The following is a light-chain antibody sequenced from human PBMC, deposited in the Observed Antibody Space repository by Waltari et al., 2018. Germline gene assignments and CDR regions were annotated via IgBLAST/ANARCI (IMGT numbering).Light chain of an antibody. V-gene: IGKV1-17*01. CDR2: AAT. J-gene: IGKJ2*03. CDR3: LQHNSYPYS. Sequence: DIQMTQSPSSLSASVGDTVTITCRASQGISSYLNWFQQKPGEAPKLLIYAATTLQSWFPSRFICTGSWTEFTLTISSLQPEDFAAYYCLQHNSYPYSFGQGTKVEIK. CDR1: QGISSY.